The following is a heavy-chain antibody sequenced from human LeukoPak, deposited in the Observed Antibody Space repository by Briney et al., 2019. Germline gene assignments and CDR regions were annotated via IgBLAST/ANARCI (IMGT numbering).Heavy chain of an antibody. CDR3: AKDGWGQWLSDWYFDL. CDR1: GFTFDDYA. J-gene: IGHJ2*01. CDR2: FSGDGGST. D-gene: IGHD6-19*01. Sequence: GGSLRLSCAAAGFTFDDYAMHWGRQAPGKGLHWVSLFSGDGGSTYYADSVKGRFTISRDNSKNSLYLQMNSLGTEDTALYYCAKDGWGQWLSDWYFDLWGRGTLVTVSS. V-gene: IGHV3-43*02.